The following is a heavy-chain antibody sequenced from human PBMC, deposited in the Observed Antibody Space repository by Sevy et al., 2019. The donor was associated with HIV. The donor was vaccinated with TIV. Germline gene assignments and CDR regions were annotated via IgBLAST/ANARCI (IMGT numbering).Heavy chain of an antibody. CDR3: AKVLSFSPRSIPAAVLDY. V-gene: IGHV3-23*01. CDR1: GFTFSNYG. CDR2: IGGDGDIT. J-gene: IGHJ4*02. Sequence: GGSLRLSCAASGFTFSNYGMNWVRQAPGVGLEWVATIGGDGDITQYADSVKGRFTISIDNFKNTLHLQLNNLRGDDTAIYFCAKVLSFSPRSIPAAVLDYWGRGTLVTVSS. D-gene: IGHD3-3*02.